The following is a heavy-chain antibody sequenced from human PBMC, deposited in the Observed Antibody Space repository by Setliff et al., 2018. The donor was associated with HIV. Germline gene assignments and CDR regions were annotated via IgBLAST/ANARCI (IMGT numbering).Heavy chain of an antibody. V-gene: IGHV3-74*01. Sequence: PGGSMRLSCAASGFTLSDHWMHWVRQVPGKGLVWVSRTNNDGSITNYADFVKGRFTISRDNSKNTLYLQMNSRRAEYTAVYYCAKGLSKDYGWGSHMGYYFDYWGQVTLVTVSS. J-gene: IGHJ4*02. CDR2: TNNDGSIT. D-gene: IGHD3-16*01. CDR3: AKGLSKDYGWGSHMGYYFDY. CDR1: GFTLSDHW.